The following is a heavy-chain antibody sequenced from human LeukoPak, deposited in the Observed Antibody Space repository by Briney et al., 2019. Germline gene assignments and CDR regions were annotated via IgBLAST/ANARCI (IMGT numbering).Heavy chain of an antibody. D-gene: IGHD3-22*01. CDR1: GFTFSSYA. CDR2: ISSSSSYI. CDR3: ASTSPLYDSSGYYSDDAFDI. V-gene: IGHV3-21*01. Sequence: GGSLRLSCAASGFTFSSYAMSWVRQAPGKGLEWVSAISSSSSYIYYADSVKGRFTISRDNAKNSLYLQMNSLRAEDTAVYYCASTSPLYDSSGYYSDDAFDIWGQGTMVTVSS. J-gene: IGHJ3*02.